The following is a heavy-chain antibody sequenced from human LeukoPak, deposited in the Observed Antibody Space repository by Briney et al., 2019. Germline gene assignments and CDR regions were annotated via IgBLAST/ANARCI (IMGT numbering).Heavy chain of an antibody. Sequence: GGSLRLSCAASGFTFSSYWMSWVRQAPGKGLEWVANIKQDGSEKYYVDSVKGRFTISRDNAKNSLHLQMNSLRAEDTAVYYCARGFKSYYYGSGSIKTYYYYGMDVWGQGTTVTVSS. V-gene: IGHV3-7*01. D-gene: IGHD3-10*01. J-gene: IGHJ6*02. CDR2: IKQDGSEK. CDR3: ARGFKSYYYGSGSIKTYYYYGMDV. CDR1: GFTFSSYW.